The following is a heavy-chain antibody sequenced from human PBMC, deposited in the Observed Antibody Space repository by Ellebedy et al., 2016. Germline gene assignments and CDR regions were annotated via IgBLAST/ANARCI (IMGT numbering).Heavy chain of an antibody. CDR2: IYSGGST. V-gene: IGHV3-53*01. D-gene: IGHD6-13*01. Sequence: GGSLRLSCAASGFTVSNTYMGWVRQAPGKGLDWDSVIYSGGSTYYVDSVKSRFIISRYSSKNTLFLQMNSLRVEDTAVYYCVTPGGYVGAFDQWGQGTLVIVSS. CDR1: GFTVSNTY. CDR3: VTPGGYVGAFDQ. J-gene: IGHJ4*02.